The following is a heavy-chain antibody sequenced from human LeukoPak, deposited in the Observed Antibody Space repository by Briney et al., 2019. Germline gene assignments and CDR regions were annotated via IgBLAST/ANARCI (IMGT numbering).Heavy chain of an antibody. CDR1: GYTFTGYY. D-gene: IGHD3-22*01. J-gene: IGHJ4*02. Sequence: GASVKVSCKASGYTFTGYYMHWVRQAPGQGLEWMGWINPNSGGTNYAQKFQGRVTMTRDTSISTAYMELSRLRSDDTAVYYCARALYYYDSGTYGPDYWGQGTLVTVSS. CDR3: ARALYYYDSGTYGPDY. V-gene: IGHV1-2*02. CDR2: INPNSGGT.